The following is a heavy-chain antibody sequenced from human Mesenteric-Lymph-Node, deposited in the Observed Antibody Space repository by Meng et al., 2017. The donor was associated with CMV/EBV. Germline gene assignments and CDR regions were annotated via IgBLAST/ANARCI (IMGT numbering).Heavy chain of an antibody. J-gene: IGHJ4*02. CDR3: AKDPHDSWTTYYLGL. CDR2: IRSDGNDE. Sequence: SGFTLRSSGASVVRQAPGKGLEWVASIRSDGNDEYYADSVKGRFTLSRDNSKATIYLQMHSLRREDTAVYYCAKDPHDSWTTYYLGLWGQGALVTVSS. CDR1: GFTLRSSG. D-gene: IGHD3/OR15-3a*01. V-gene: IGHV3-30*02.